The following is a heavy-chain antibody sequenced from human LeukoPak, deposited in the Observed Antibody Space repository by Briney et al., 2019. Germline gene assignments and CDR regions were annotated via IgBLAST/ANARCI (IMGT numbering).Heavy chain of an antibody. V-gene: IGHV4-31*03. J-gene: IGHJ4*02. CDR2: IYYSGST. Sequence: SQTLSLTCTVSGDSISSGGYYWSWIRQHPGKGLEWIGYIYYSGSTYYNPSLKSRVTISVDTSKNQFSLKLSSVTAADTAVYYRARARWELPGLFDYWGQGTLVTVSS. CDR1: GDSISSGGYY. D-gene: IGHD1-26*01. CDR3: ARARWELPGLFDY.